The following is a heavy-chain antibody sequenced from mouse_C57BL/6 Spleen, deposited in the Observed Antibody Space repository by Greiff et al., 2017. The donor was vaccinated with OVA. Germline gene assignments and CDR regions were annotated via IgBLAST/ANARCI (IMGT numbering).Heavy chain of an antibody. CDR2: ISYYGSN. V-gene: IGHV3-6*01. CDR3: ARENPYYAMDY. Sequence: EVKLLESGPGLVKPSQSLSLTCSVTGYSITSGYYWNWIRQFPGNKLEWMGYISYYGSNNYNPSLKNRISITRDTSKNQFFLKLNSVTTEDTATYYCARENPYYAMDYWGQGTSVTVSS. J-gene: IGHJ4*01. CDR1: GYSITSGYY.